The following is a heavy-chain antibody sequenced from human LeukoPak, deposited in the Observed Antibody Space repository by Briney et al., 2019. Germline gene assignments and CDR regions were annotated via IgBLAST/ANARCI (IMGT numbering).Heavy chain of an antibody. D-gene: IGHD3-22*01. V-gene: IGHV1-46*01. CDR1: GYTFTSYH. J-gene: IGHJ4*02. Sequence: ASVKVSCKASGYTFTSYHMHWVRQAPGQRLEWMGNIIPMFHKTNYAQILQGRVTITTDESTTTAYMELSSLRPEDTAVYYCARIPDSSVNGSDYWGQGTLVTVSS. CDR2: IIPMFHKT. CDR3: ARIPDSSVNGSDY.